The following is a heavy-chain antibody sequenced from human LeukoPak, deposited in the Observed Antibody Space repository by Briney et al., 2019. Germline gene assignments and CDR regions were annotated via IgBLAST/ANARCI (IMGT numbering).Heavy chain of an antibody. CDR3: ARVGASTNYYDSSGYYY. Sequence: NPSETLSLTCTVSGGSICSGGYYWSWIRQHPGKGLEWIGYIYYSGSTYYNPSLKSRVTISVDTSKNQFSLKLSSVTAADTAVYYCARVGASTNYYDSSGYYYWGQGALVTVSS. CDR1: GGSICSGGYY. V-gene: IGHV4-31*03. J-gene: IGHJ4*02. CDR2: IYYSGST. D-gene: IGHD3-22*01.